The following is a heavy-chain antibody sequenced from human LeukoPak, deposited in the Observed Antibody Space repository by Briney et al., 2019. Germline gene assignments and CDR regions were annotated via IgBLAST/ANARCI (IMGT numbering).Heavy chain of an antibody. V-gene: IGHV3-74*01. Sequence: GGSLRLSCAASGFNFSSYWMHWVRQAPGKGLVWVSRISTDGSSTNSADSVKGRFTISRDNAKNTLYLQMNSLRAEDTAVYYCVREYSSSSGRAFDIWGQGTMVTVSP. J-gene: IGHJ3*02. CDR2: ISTDGSST. D-gene: IGHD6-6*01. CDR3: VREYSSSSGRAFDI. CDR1: GFNFSSYW.